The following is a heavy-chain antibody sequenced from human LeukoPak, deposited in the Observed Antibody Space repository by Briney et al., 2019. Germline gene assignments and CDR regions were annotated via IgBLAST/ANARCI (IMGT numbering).Heavy chain of an antibody. CDR2: IIPIFGTA. V-gene: IGHV1-69*05. J-gene: IGHJ4*02. CDR1: GGTFSSYA. Sequence: SVKVSCKASGGTFSSYAISWVRQAPGQGLEWMGRIIPIFGTANYAQKFQGRVTITTDESTSTAYMELSSLRSEVTAVYYCARDHRDPREFSSGWYGTFDYWGQGTLVTVSS. CDR3: ARDHRDPREFSSGWYGTFDY. D-gene: IGHD6-19*01.